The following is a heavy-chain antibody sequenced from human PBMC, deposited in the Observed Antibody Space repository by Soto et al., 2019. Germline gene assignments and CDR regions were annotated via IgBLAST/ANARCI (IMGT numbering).Heavy chain of an antibody. J-gene: IGHJ3*02. CDR1: GFTFSSYA. D-gene: IGHD2-21*01. Sequence: ESGGGLVQPGGSLRLSCAASGFTFSSYAMHWVRQAPGKGLEYVSAISSNGGSTYYANSVKGRFTISRDNSKNTLYLQMGSLRAEDMAVYYCARLFRGAFDIWGQGTMVTVSS. CDR3: ARLFRGAFDI. CDR2: ISSNGGST. V-gene: IGHV3-64*01.